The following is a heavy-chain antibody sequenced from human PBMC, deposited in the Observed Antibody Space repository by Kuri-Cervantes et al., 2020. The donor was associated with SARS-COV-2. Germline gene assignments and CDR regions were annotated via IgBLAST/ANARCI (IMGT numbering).Heavy chain of an antibody. Sequence: ASVKVSCKASGYTFTSYGIGWVRQAPGQGLEWMGWISAYNGNTNYAQKLQGRVTMTTDTSTSTAYMELRSLRSDDTAVYYCARATYYDFWSGYSKADYWGQGTLVTVSS. CDR1: GYTFTSYG. V-gene: IGHV1-18*01. CDR2: ISAYNGNT. D-gene: IGHD3-3*01. CDR3: ARATYYDFWSGYSKADY. J-gene: IGHJ4*02.